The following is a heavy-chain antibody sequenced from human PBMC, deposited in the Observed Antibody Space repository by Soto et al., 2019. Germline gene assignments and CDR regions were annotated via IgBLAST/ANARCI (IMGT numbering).Heavy chain of an antibody. CDR2: ISVSVGIT. D-gene: IGHD2-8*01. CDR3: AKDKPIVIIVYDSTWLEH. J-gene: IGHJ4*02. V-gene: IGHV3-23*01. Sequence: PVVSLRRSCPSSVFTFISYSMSWFLQAPVNWLEWVSSISVSVGITYYADSVKGLFTISRYNSKNTLYLQMNSLRAEDTAVYYSAKDKPIVIIVYDSTWLEHWGKGNMVNVSS. CDR1: VFTFISYS.